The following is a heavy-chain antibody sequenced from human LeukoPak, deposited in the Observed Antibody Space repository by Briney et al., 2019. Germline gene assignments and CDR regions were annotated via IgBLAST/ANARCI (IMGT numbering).Heavy chain of an antibody. CDR3: AKDASRILRYFDWLLDY. D-gene: IGHD3-9*01. V-gene: IGHV3-23*01. CDR1: GFTFSSYA. CDR2: ISGSGGST. Sequence: GGSLRLSCAASGFTFSSYAMCWVRQAPGKGLEWVSAISGSGGSTYYADSVKGRPTISRDNSKNTLYLQMNSLRAEDTAVYYCAKDASRILRYFDWLLDYWGQGTLVTVSS. J-gene: IGHJ4*02.